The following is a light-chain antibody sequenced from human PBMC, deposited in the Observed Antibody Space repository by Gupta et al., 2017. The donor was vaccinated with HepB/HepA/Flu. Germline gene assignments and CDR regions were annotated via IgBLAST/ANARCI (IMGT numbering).Light chain of an antibody. CDR3: QQRSNWPPALT. CDR1: QSVSSY. J-gene: IGKJ4*01. V-gene: IGKV3-11*01. CDR2: DAS. Sequence: EIGFKPSSTTLVLSPRERATLSCRASQSVSSYLAWYQQKPGQAPRLLIYDASNRATGIPARFSGSGSGTDFTLTISSLEPEDFAVYYCQQRSNWPPALTFGGGTKVEIK.